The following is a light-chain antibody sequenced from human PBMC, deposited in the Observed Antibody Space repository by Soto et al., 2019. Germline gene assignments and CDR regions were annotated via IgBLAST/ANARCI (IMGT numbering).Light chain of an antibody. V-gene: IGLV2-14*01. CDR2: EVS. J-gene: IGLJ1*01. Sequence: QSALTQPASVSWSPGQSITISCTGTSSDVGSYNYVSWYQQHPGKAPKLMIYEVSDRPSGISSRFSGSKSGNTASLTISGLQTEDEADYYCSSYTSSRTLFGTGTKVTVL. CDR3: SSYTSSRTL. CDR1: SSDVGSYNY.